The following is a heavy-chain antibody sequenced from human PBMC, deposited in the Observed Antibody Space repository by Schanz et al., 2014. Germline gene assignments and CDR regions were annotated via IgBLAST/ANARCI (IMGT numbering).Heavy chain of an antibody. D-gene: IGHD3-22*01. CDR2: ISYHGSER. V-gene: IGHV3-30*18. Sequence: QVQLVESGGGVVQPGRSLRLSCAGSGFSFSDYGMHWVRQAPGRGLEWVAVISYHGSERYYADSVKGRFTISRDNSKSTLYLQLSSLRTEDTAVYFCAKSYDTSGYSGFDYWGQGTLVTVSS. CDR1: GFSFSDYG. J-gene: IGHJ4*02. CDR3: AKSYDTSGYSGFDY.